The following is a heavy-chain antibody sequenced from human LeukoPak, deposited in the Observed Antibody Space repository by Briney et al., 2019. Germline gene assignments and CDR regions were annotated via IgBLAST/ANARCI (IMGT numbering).Heavy chain of an antibody. CDR3: TRVRRGAAYDAFDI. J-gene: IGHJ3*02. D-gene: IGHD3-10*01. CDR1: GFTFTSYA. Sequence: GGSLRLSCAASGFTFTSYAMSWVRQAPEKGLEWVGFIRSKAYTATTDYAASVKGRFTISRDDSKSIAYLQMNSLRIEDTALYYCTRVRRGAAYDAFDIWGRGTMVTVSS. CDR2: IRSKAYTATT. V-gene: IGHV3-49*04.